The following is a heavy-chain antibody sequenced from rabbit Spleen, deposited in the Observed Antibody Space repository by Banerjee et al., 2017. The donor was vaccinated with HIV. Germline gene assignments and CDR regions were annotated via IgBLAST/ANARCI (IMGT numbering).Heavy chain of an antibody. J-gene: IGHJ3*01. D-gene: IGHD6-1*01. V-gene: IGHV1S40*01. CDR2: IEISSGIA. CDR3: AGAAYGACFNL. CDR1: GFSFSTDQD. Sequence: QSLEESVGDLVKPGTSPTLTCTASGFSFSTDQDMGWVRQAPGKGLEWIACIEISSGIAWYASWEKGRFTIDKTSSTPVPLQMTTLTAADTATYFCAGAAYGACFNLWGPGTLVTVS.